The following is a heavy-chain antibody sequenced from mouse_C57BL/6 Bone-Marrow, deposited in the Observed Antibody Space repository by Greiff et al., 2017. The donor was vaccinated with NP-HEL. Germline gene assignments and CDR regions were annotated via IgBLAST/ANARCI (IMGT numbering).Heavy chain of an antibody. CDR1: GFTFSSYA. CDR2: ISSGGDYI. Sequence: EVKLVESGEGLVKPGGSLKLSCAASGFTFSSYAMSWVRQTPEKRLEWVAYISSGGDYIYYADTVKGRFTISRDNARNTLYLQMSSLKSEDTAMYYCTRDRDYYYGSSYTIDYWGQGTTLTVSS. J-gene: IGHJ2*01. D-gene: IGHD1-1*01. CDR3: TRDRDYYYGSSYTIDY. V-gene: IGHV5-9-1*02.